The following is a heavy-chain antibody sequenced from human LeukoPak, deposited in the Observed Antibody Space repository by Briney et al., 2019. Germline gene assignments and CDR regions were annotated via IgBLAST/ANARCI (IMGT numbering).Heavy chain of an antibody. Sequence: GGPLRLSCAASGFTFRSYEMNWVRQAPGKGLEWISYISSSGNAMYYADSVKGRFTISRDNAKNSLYLQMNSLRAEDTAVYCCARLRDGSGSYGHWGQGTLVTVSS. CDR2: ISSSGNAM. D-gene: IGHD3-10*01. J-gene: IGHJ4*02. CDR1: GFTFRSYE. CDR3: ARLRDGSGSYGH. V-gene: IGHV3-48*03.